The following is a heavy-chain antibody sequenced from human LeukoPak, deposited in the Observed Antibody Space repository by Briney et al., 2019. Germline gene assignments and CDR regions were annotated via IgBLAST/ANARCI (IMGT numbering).Heavy chain of an antibody. CDR3: AKEQALRYFEALDY. D-gene: IGHD3-9*01. CDR2: ISGSGGSI. V-gene: IGHV3-23*01. CDR1: GFTFSSYA. J-gene: IGHJ4*02. Sequence: QSGGSLRLSCAASGFTFSSYAMSWVRQASGKGLEWVSIISGSGGSINYADSVKGRFTMSRDNSKNTVYLQMNSLRAEDTAVYYCAKEQALRYFEALDYWGQGTLVTVSS.